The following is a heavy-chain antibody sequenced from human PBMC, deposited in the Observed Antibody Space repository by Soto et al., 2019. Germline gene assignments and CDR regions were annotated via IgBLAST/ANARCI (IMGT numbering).Heavy chain of an antibody. CDR1: GGSISSYY. Sequence: SETLSLTGTVSGGSISSYYWSWIRQPPGKGLEWIGYIYYSGSTNYNPSLKSRVTISVDTSKNQFSLKLSSVTAADTAVYYCARVGVWGNIAAPLGAFDIWGQGTMVTVSS. CDR2: IYYSGST. CDR3: ARVGVWGNIAAPLGAFDI. D-gene: IGHD6-6*01. V-gene: IGHV4-59*01. J-gene: IGHJ3*02.